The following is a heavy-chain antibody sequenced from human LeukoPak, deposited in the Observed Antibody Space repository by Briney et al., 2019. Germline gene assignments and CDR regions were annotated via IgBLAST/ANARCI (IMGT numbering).Heavy chain of an antibody. CDR3: ARRVDYYGMDV. CDR2: IYYSGST. Sequence: SETLSLTCTVSGGSISSYYWSWIRQPPGKGLEWIGYIYYSGSTNYNPSLKSRVTISVDTSKNQFSLELSSVTAADTAVYYCARRVDYYGMDVWGQGTTVTVSS. J-gene: IGHJ6*02. CDR1: GGSISSYY. D-gene: IGHD2-15*01. V-gene: IGHV4-59*08.